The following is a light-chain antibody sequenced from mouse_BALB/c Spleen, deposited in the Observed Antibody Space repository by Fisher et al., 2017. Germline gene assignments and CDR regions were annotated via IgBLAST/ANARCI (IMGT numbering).Light chain of an antibody. CDR3: QQRSSYPPT. J-gene: IGKJ2*01. Sequence: IVLTQSTAIMSASPGEKVTMTCSASSSVSYMHWYKQKSGTSPKRWIYDTSKLASGVPARFSGSGSGTSYSLTISRMEAEDAATYYCQQRSSYPPTFGGGTKLEIK. V-gene: IGKV4-59*01. CDR2: DTS. CDR1: SSVSY.